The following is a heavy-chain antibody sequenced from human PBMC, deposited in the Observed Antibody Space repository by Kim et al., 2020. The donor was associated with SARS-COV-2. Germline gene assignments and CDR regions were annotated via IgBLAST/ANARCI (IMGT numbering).Heavy chain of an antibody. CDR1: GYTFSSYA. J-gene: IGHJ4*02. V-gene: IGHV1-3*01. CDR3: ARGIAVAATIDY. Sequence: ASVKVSCKASGYTFSSYAMHWVRQAPGQRREWMGWINAGNGNTKYSEKFQGRVTITRDTSATTAYMELSSLRSEDTAMYYCARGIAVAATIDYWGQGTLVTVSS. D-gene: IGHD6-13*01. CDR2: INAGNGNT.